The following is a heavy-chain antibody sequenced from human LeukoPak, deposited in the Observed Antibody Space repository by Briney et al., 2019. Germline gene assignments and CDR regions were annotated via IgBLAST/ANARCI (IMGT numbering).Heavy chain of an antibody. CDR2: GYYTGNT. D-gene: IGHD3/OR15-3a*01. Sequence: PSETLSLTCTVSGVSISSSNSYWGWIRQPPGKGLEWIRRGYYTGNTYYNASLRSRVTIVIDTPKNQITLRLTSGTATDTPRYYCARQTGSGLFTLAGGQGALVTVCS. J-gene: IGHJ4*02. V-gene: IGHV4-39*01. CDR3: ARQTGSGLFTLA. CDR1: GVSISSSNSY.